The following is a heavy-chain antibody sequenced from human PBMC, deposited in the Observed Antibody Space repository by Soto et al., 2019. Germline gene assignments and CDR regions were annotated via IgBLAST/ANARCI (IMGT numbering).Heavy chain of an antibody. CDR2: IIPIFGTA. V-gene: IGHV1-69*13. Sequence: ASVKVSCKASGGTFSSYAISWVRQAPGQGLEWMGGIIPIFGTANYAQKFQGRVTITADESTSTAYMELSSLRSEDTAMYYCARGGPAAGFDYWGQGTLVTVSS. CDR1: GGTFSSYA. CDR3: ARGGPAAGFDY. D-gene: IGHD6-13*01. J-gene: IGHJ4*02.